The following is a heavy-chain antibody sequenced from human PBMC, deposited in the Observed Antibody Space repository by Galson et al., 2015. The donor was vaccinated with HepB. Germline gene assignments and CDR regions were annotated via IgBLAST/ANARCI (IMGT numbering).Heavy chain of an antibody. V-gene: IGHV4-4*02. CDR3: ARDVFLPGSGGAYLDY. Sequence: SETLSLTCAVSGGSLSGTNWWSWVRQPPGKGLEWIGEAYHSGTVGYNPSFKTRVKILVDKSKNQFSLTLTSVTAADTAVYYCARDVFLPGSGGAYLDYWGQGMLVTVTS. D-gene: IGHD2-15*01. CDR2: AYHSGTV. CDR1: GGSLSGTNW. J-gene: IGHJ4*02.